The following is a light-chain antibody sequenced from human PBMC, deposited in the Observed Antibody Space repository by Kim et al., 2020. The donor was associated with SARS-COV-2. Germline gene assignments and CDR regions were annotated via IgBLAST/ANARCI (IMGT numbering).Light chain of an antibody. J-gene: IGLJ3*02. CDR2: RNN. V-gene: IGLV1-47*01. CDR1: SSNIGSNS. CDR3: AAWDDSLSGRV. Sequence: GQRVAISCSRSSSNIGSNSVFWSQELPGTAPKPLIYRNNGRRSGLPDRFSGSKSGASASLAISGLRAEDEADYYCAAWDDSLSGRVLGGGAQLTVL.